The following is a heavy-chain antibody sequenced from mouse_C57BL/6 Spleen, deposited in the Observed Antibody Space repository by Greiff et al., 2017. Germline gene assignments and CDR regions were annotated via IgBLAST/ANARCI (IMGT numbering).Heavy chain of an antibody. D-gene: IGHD1-1*01. CDR1: GYTFTSYW. Sequence: QVQLQQPGAELVKPGASVKLSCTASGYTFTSYWMHWVKQRPGQGLEWIGMIHPNSGSTNYNEKFKSKATLTVDKSSSTAYMQLSSLTSEDSAVYYCARKKGSSYAMDYWGQGTSVTVSS. CDR2: IHPNSGST. V-gene: IGHV1-64*01. CDR3: ARKKGSSYAMDY. J-gene: IGHJ4*01.